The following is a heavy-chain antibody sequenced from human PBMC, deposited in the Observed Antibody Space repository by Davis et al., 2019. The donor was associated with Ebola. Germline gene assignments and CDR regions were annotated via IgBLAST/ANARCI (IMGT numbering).Heavy chain of an antibody. J-gene: IGHJ6*02. CDR3: ARDEEDKTYASLFGWGGMDV. CDR2: IPASGTNP. Sequence: GESLKISCEGSGFALSRYHMNWVRQSPKRGLEWLSYIPASGTNPCYSPALKGRFTISRDNVKNSLYLQLNGLGDEDTAVYYCARDEEDKTYASLFGWGGMDVWGQGTTVTVSS. V-gene: IGHV3-48*02. CDR1: GFALSRYH. D-gene: IGHD2-15*01.